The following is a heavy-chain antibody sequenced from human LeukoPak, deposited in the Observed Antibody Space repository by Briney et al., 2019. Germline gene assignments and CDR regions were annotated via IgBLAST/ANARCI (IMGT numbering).Heavy chain of an antibody. CDR3: ARDPTTITMVRGATFDY. CDR1: GFTFSSYS. D-gene: IGHD3-10*01. J-gene: IGHJ4*02. Sequence: GGSLRLSCAASGFTFSSYSMNWVRQAPGKGLEWVSSISSSSYIYYADSVKGRFTISRDNAKNSLYLQMNSLRAEDTAVYYCARDPTTITMVRGATFDYWGQGTLVTVSS. CDR2: ISSSSYI. V-gene: IGHV3-21*01.